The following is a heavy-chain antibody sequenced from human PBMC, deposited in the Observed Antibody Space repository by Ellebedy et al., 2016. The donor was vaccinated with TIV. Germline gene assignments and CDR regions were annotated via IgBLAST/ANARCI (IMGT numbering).Heavy chain of an antibody. J-gene: IGHJ6*02. CDR1: GYSFTSYW. CDR2: IYPGDSDT. CDR3: ARTYYDILTGYNYYYGMDV. Sequence: GESLKISCKGSGYSFTSYWIGWVRQMPGKGLEWMGIIYPGDSDTRYSPSFQGQVTISADKSISTAYLQWSSLKASDTAMYYCARTYYDILTGYNYYYGMDVWGQGTTVTVSS. D-gene: IGHD3-9*01. V-gene: IGHV5-51*01.